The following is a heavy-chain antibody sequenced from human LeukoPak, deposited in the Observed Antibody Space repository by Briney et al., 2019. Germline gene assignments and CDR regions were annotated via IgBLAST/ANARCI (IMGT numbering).Heavy chain of an antibody. Sequence: PGGSLRLSCAASGFIFSTYWMHWVRQAPGKGLVWVSRINHEGSSTSYADSVKGRFTISRDNAKNSLYLQMNSLRAEDTAVYYYAREGTAMVSFDYWGQGTLVTVSS. J-gene: IGHJ4*02. V-gene: IGHV3-74*01. CDR3: AREGTAMVSFDY. D-gene: IGHD5-18*01. CDR2: INHEGSST. CDR1: GFIFSTYW.